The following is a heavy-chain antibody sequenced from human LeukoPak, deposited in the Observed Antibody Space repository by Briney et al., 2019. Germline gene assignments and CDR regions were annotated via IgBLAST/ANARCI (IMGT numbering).Heavy chain of an antibody. CDR3: ARGRYGSGSYSTFDY. J-gene: IGHJ4*02. CDR1: GGSISSGGYS. Sequence: KPSETLSLTCAVSGGSISSGGYSWSWIRQPPGKGLECIGYIYHSGSTYYNPSLKSRVTISVDRSKNQFSLKLSSVTAADTAVYYCARGRYGSGSYSTFDYWGQGTLVTVSS. V-gene: IGHV4-30-2*01. D-gene: IGHD3-10*01. CDR2: IYHSGST.